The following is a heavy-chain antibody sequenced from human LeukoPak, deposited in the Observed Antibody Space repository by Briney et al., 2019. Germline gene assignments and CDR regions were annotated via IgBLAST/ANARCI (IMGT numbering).Heavy chain of an antibody. J-gene: IGHJ3*02. CDR3: ARDLQDDIVVVIPYRRGRISYAFDI. CDR1: GFSFSSYW. D-gene: IGHD3-22*01. Sequence: GGSLRLSCAASGFSFSSYWMSWVRQAPGKGLEWLANIKHDGSEKYYVGSVKGRFTISRDNSKNTLYLQMNSLRAEDTAVYYCARDLQDDIVVVIPYRRGRISYAFDIWGQGTMVTVSS. V-gene: IGHV3-7*01. CDR2: IKHDGSEK.